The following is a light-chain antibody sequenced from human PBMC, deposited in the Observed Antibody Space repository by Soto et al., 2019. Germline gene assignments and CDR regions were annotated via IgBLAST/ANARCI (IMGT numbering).Light chain of an antibody. V-gene: IGKV3-15*01. Sequence: EVVMSQSAATLSVSPGEGVTLSCRASQSMTTKLACYQQKPGQAPRLLIHGAFTRATGIPARFSGSGSGTDFTLTISSLEPEDSAVYYCQQRHMWPITFGQGTRL. CDR3: QQRHMWPIT. J-gene: IGKJ5*01. CDR2: GAF. CDR1: QSMTTK.